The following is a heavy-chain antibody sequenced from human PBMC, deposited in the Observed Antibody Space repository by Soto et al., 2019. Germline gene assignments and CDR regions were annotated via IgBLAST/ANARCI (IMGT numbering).Heavy chain of an antibody. CDR2: ITGSGGST. Sequence: EVQLLESGGGLVQPGGSLRLSCAASGFTFSTYAMIWVRQAPGKGLEWVSVITGSGGSTYYADSVKGRFTISRDTSQNTLFLQMNSLRDEDTAVYYSAKDRCGDYGGIDYWGQGTMGTVSS. CDR1: GFTFSTYA. CDR3: AKDRCGDYGGIDY. D-gene: IGHD4-17*01. J-gene: IGHJ4*02. V-gene: IGHV3-23*01.